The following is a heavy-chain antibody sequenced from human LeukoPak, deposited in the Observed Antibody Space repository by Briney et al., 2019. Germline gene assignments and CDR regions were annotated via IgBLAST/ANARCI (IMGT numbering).Heavy chain of an antibody. V-gene: IGHV3-30*18. CDR3: AKDRYGDSVIDY. CDR2: ISYDGSNK. D-gene: IGHD4-17*01. CDR1: GFTFSSYG. J-gene: IGHJ4*02. Sequence: PGGSLRLSCAASGFTFSSYGMHWVRQAPGKGLEWVAVISYDGSNKYYADSVKGRFTISRDNSKNTLYLQMNSLRAEDTAVYYCAKDRYGDSVIDYGGKGPLVTVSS.